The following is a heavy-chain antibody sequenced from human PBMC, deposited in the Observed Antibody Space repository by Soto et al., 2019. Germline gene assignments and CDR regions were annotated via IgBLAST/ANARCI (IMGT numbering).Heavy chain of an antibody. Sequence: PGGSLRLSCGASGFTFSSYWMSWVRQAPGRGLEWVANINQDGSEKYYVDSVKGRFTISRDNAKNSLYLEMNSLRAEDTAVYYCARNCGSTNCLRSWGQGTLVTVSS. CDR3: ARNCGSTNCLRS. J-gene: IGHJ5*02. CDR1: GFTFSSYW. V-gene: IGHV3-7*03. D-gene: IGHD2-2*01. CDR2: INQDGSEK.